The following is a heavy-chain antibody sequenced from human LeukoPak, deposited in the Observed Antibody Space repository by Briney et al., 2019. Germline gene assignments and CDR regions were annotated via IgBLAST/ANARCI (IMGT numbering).Heavy chain of an antibody. V-gene: IGHV3-30*04. CDR3: AKDYGSGSYYNGINYYYMDV. J-gene: IGHJ6*03. CDR1: GFTFSSYA. Sequence: GGSLRLSCAASGFTFSSYAMHWARQAPGKGLEWVAVISYDGTKKYYADSVKGRFTISRDNAKNSLYLQMNSLRAEDTALYYCAKDYGSGSYYNGINYYYMDVWGKGTTVTISS. CDR2: ISYDGTKK. D-gene: IGHD3-10*01.